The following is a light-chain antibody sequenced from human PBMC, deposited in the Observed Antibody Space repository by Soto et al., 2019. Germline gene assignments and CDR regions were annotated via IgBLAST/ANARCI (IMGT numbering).Light chain of an antibody. V-gene: IGLV3-21*02. CDR1: NIGSKS. Sequence: SYELTQPPSVSVAPGQTARITCGGNNIGSKSVHWYQQKPGQAAVLVVYDDNDRPSGIPERFSGSDSGNTATLTISRVEAGDEADYYCQVWHSGVDWVFGGGTKVTVL. J-gene: IGLJ2*01. CDR2: DDN. CDR3: QVWHSGVDWV.